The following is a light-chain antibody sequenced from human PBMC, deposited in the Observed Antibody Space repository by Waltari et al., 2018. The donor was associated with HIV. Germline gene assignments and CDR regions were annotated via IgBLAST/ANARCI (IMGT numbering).Light chain of an antibody. CDR2: GNK. J-gene: IGLJ3*02. Sequence: QSVLTQPPSASGTPGQRVTISCSGSTSNIGSNTIHWYQQLPGTAPNPLIYGNKQRPSGAPDRVSGSKSGASASLAISGLQSEDEADYSCAAWEDSLNGPVFGGGTKLTVL. CDR3: AAWEDSLNGPV. CDR1: TSNIGSNT. V-gene: IGLV1-44*01.